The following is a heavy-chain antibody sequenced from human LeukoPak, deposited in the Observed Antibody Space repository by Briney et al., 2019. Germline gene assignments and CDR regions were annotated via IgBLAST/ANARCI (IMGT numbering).Heavy chain of an antibody. CDR1: GGSISSYY. V-gene: IGHV4-59*01. D-gene: IGHD1-26*01. J-gene: IGHJ5*02. Sequence: PSETVSLTCTVSGGSISSYYWSWIRQPPGKGLEWIGYIYYSGSTNYNPSLKSRVTISVDTSKNQFSLKLSSVTAADTAVYYCARGGGSGHTEDWFDPWGQGTLVTVSS. CDR2: IYYSGST. CDR3: ARGGGSGHTEDWFDP.